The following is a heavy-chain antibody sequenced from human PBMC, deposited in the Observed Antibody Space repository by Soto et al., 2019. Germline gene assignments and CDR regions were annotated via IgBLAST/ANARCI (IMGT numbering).Heavy chain of an antibody. V-gene: IGHV3-30*18. CDR1: GFTFSSYG. Sequence: QVQLVESGGGVVQPGRSLRLSCAASGFTFSSYGMHWVRQAPGKGLEWVAVISYDGSNKYYADSVKGRFTISRDNSKHTLYLQMNSLRAEDTAVYYCAKGADSSGYYNFDYWGQGTLVTVSS. J-gene: IGHJ4*02. CDR2: ISYDGSNK. CDR3: AKGADSSGYYNFDY. D-gene: IGHD3-22*01.